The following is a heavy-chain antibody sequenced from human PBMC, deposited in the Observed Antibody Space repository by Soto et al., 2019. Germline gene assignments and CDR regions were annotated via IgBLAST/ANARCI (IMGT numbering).Heavy chain of an antibody. D-gene: IGHD6-19*01. CDR1: GGSISSYY. CDR2: FYYSGST. J-gene: IGHJ4*02. V-gene: IGHV4-59*01. CDR3: ARGGWKLFDY. Sequence: QVQLQESRPGLVKPSETLSLTCTVSGGSISSYYWSWIRQPPGQGLEWIGYFYYSGSTNYNPSLKSGVTISVDTSKNQVSLKLSSVTAADTAVYYCARGGWKLFDYWGQGTLGTVSA.